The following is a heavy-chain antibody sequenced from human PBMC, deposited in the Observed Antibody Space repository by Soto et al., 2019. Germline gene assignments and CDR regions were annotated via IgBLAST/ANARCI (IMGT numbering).Heavy chain of an antibody. V-gene: IGHV3-64D*06. Sequence: PGGTLKLSCSASGFTFSSYAMHWVRQAPGKGLEYVSAISSNGGSTYYADSVKGRFTISRDNSKNTLYIQMSSLRAEDTAVSSCVGSCYASHYYGMDVCTRGTTVIVSS. CDR2: ISSNGGST. CDR1: GFTFSSYA. J-gene: IGHJ6*02. CDR3: VGSCYASHYYGMDV. D-gene: IGHD1-26*01.